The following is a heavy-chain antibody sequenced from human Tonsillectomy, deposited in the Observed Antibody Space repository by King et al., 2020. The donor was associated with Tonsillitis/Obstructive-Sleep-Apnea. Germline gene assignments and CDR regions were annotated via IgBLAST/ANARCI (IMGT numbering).Heavy chain of an antibody. CDR2: ISSDGNNK. V-gene: IGHV3-30*18. Sequence: VQLVESGGGVVQPGRSLRLSCAASGFMFSNXGMHWVRQAPGKGLEWVAVISSDGNNKYYGDSVKGRFTISRDKSKNTLYLRMNSLRVEDTAVYYCAKDXGXEWXPYYFDXWGXGXLVTVS. CDR1: GFMFSNXG. J-gene: IGHJ4*01. D-gene: IGHD1-26*01. CDR3: AKDXGXEWXPYYFDX.